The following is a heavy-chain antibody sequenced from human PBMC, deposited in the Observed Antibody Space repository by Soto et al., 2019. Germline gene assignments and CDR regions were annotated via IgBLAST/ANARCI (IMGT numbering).Heavy chain of an antibody. D-gene: IGHD4-17*01. CDR1: GFTFSSYG. Sequence: QVQLVESGGGVVQPGRSLRLSCAASGFTFSSYGMHWVRQAPGKGLEWVAVISYDGSNKYYADSVKGRFTISRDNSKNTLYLQMNSLRAEDTAVYYCAKDRTYNYGDSLADYWGQGTLVTVSS. V-gene: IGHV3-30*18. J-gene: IGHJ4*02. CDR3: AKDRTYNYGDSLADY. CDR2: ISYDGSNK.